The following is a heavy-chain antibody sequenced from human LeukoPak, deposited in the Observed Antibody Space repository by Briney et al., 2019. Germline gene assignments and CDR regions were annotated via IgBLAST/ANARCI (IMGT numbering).Heavy chain of an antibody. CDR1: GYTFTGYY. V-gene: IGHV1-2*02. J-gene: IGHJ4*02. D-gene: IGHD2-15*01. CDR3: ARSGYCSGGSCYWGKH. Sequence: ASVKVSCKASGYTFTGYYMHWVRQAPGQGLEWMGWINPNSGGTNYAQKFQGRVTMTRDTSISTAYMELSRLRSDDTAVYYCARSGYCSGGSCYWGKHWGQGTLVTVSS. CDR2: INPNSGGT.